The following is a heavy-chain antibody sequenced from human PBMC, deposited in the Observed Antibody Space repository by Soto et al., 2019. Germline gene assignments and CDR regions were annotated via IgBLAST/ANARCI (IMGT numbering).Heavy chain of an antibody. D-gene: IGHD1-26*01. J-gene: IGHJ6*02. V-gene: IGHV4-39*01. CDR2: IYYSGSS. CDR3: ARQYGGSYSGYYGMDV. Sequence: PSETLSLTCTVSGGSISSSSYYWVWIRQPPGKGLEWIGSIYYSGSSYYNPSLRSRVTISVDTSKNQFYLNLSSVTAADTAVYYCARQYGGSYSGYYGMDVWDQGTTVNVSS. CDR1: GGSISSSSYY.